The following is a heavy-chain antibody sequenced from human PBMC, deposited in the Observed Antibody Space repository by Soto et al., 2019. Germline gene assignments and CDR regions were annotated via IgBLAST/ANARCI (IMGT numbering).Heavy chain of an antibody. D-gene: IGHD1-1*01. Sequence: VDLVQSGAEVKKYGASVKVSCKGSGYDFTTYGITCVRQAPGQGLEWMAWISAHNGNTDYAPKLQGRVTVTRDTSTSTAYMELRRLRSDDTAVYYCARGRYGDYWGEGALVTVSS. J-gene: IGHJ4*02. V-gene: IGHV1-18*01. CDR3: ARGRYGDY. CDR1: GYDFTTYG. CDR2: ISAHNGNT.